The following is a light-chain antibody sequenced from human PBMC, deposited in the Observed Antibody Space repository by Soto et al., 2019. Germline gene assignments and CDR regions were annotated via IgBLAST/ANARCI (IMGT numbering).Light chain of an antibody. CDR1: QSVSSTY. Sequence: IELTQSPGTLSSSPGERATLSCRASQSVSSTYLAWYQQKPGQAPRLLIYGASSMTTGIPDRFSGGGSGTDFSLTISRVEPEDFAVYYCQQCDSSPWTFGQGTKVEIK. V-gene: IGKV3-20*01. CDR2: GAS. CDR3: QQCDSSPWT. J-gene: IGKJ1*01.